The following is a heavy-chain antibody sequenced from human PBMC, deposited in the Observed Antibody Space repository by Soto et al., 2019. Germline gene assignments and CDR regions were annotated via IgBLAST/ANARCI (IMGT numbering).Heavy chain of an antibody. CDR2: IKRDGSEK. J-gene: IGHJ3*02. CDR1: GFTFSSYW. CDR3: ARDRGDYEFWSGYSSALDI. V-gene: IGHV3-7*05. D-gene: IGHD3-3*01. Sequence: EVQLVESGGGLVQPGGSLRLSCAASGFTFSSYWMSWVRQAPGKGLDWVANIKRDGSEKYYVDSVKGRFTISRDTDKNSLHLQMTSLIAEDTAVYYCARDRGDYEFWSGYSSALDIWGQGTMVTVSS.